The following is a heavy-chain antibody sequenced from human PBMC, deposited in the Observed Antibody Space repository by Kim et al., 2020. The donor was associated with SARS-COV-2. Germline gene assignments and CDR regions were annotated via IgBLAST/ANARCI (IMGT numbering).Heavy chain of an antibody. CDR1: GYSFTSYW. V-gene: IGHV5-51*01. CDR3: ATSYITGYSSSWYPLDY. J-gene: IGHJ4*02. CDR2: IYPGDSDT. D-gene: IGHD6-13*01. Sequence: GESLKISCKGSGYSFTSYWIGWVRQMPGKGLEWMGIIYPGDSDTRYSPSFQGQVTISADKSISTAYLQWSSLKASDTAMYYCATSYITGYSSSWYPLDYWGQGTLVTVSS.